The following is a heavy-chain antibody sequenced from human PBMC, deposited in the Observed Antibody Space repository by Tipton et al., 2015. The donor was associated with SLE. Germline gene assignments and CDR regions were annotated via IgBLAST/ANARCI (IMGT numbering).Heavy chain of an antibody. Sequence: LRLSCTVSGASISSGGYFWSWIRQHPGKGLEWIGYIYYSGSTYYNPSLKSRVTISVDTSKNQFSLKLSSVTAADTAVYYCARDSEKAFDIWGQGTMVTVSS. J-gene: IGHJ3*02. CDR3: ARDSEKAFDI. V-gene: IGHV4-31*03. CDR2: IYYSGST. CDR1: GASISSGGYF.